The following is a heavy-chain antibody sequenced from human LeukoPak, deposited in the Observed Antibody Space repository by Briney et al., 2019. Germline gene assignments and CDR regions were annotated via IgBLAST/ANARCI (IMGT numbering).Heavy chain of an antibody. CDR2: INWNGGST. CDR3: ARDWRQQLAQATPYFDY. J-gene: IGHJ4*02. CDR1: GFTFSSYS. D-gene: IGHD6-13*01. Sequence: PGGSLRLSCAASGFTFSSYSMSWVRQAPGKGLEWVSGINWNGGSTGYADSVKGRFTISRDNAKNSLYLQMNSLRAEDTALYYCARDWRQQLAQATPYFDYWGQGTLVTVSS. V-gene: IGHV3-20*04.